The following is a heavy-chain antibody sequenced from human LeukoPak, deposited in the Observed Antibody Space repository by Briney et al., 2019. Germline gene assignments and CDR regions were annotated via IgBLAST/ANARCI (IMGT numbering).Heavy chain of an antibody. V-gene: IGHV3-30-3*01. CDR2: ISYDGSNK. J-gene: IGHJ4*02. D-gene: IGHD3-3*02. CDR1: GFTFSSYA. Sequence: GGSLRLSCAASGFTFSSYAMHWVRQAPDKGLEWVAVISYDGSNKYYADSVKGRFTISRDNSKNTLYLQMNSLRAEDTAVYYCARENHFWSGQKMDYWGQGTLVTVSS. CDR3: ARENHFWSGQKMDY.